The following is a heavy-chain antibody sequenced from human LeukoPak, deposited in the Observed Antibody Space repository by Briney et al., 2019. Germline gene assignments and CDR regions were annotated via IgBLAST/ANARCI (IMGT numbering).Heavy chain of an antibody. Sequence: GGSLRLSCAASGFIFSAYWMHWVRQAPGKGLVWVSSINSDGSTTNYADFVKGRFSISRDNARDNAKNTLYLQMNSLRADDTAVYYCARGYCNGGDCYFADWGQGTLVTVSS. D-gene: IGHD2-8*02. J-gene: IGHJ4*02. CDR1: GFIFSAYW. V-gene: IGHV3-74*01. CDR2: INSDGSTT. CDR3: ARGYCNGGDCYFAD.